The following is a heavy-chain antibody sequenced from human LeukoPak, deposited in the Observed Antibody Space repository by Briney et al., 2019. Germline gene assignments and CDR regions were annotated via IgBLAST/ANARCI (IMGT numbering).Heavy chain of an antibody. V-gene: IGHV1-46*01. CDR1: GYTFTSYY. CDR2: INPSGGST. D-gene: IGHD5-18*01. CDR3: ARTINGRGYSYGYAH. J-gene: IGHJ4*02. Sequence: ASVKVSCKASGYTFTSYYMHWVRQAPGQGLEWMGIINPSGGSTSYAQKFQGRVTMTRDTSTSTVYMELSSLRSEDTAVYYCARTINGRGYSYGYAHWGQGTLVTVSS.